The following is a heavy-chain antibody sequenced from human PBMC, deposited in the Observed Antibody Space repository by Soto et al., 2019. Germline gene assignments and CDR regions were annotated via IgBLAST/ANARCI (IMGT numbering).Heavy chain of an antibody. CDR2: VFHTGDT. D-gene: IGHD7-27*01. CDR3: ARKAWVRFEY. CDR1: GDSISSSVW. J-gene: IGHJ4*02. V-gene: IGHV4-4*02. Sequence: SETLSLTCAVSGDSISSSVWWTWVRQPPGKGLEWIGEVFHTGDTYFNPSLRSRVAMAVDKSTHEFSLKETSVTAADTPIYDGARKAWVRFEYWGQGALVTVSS.